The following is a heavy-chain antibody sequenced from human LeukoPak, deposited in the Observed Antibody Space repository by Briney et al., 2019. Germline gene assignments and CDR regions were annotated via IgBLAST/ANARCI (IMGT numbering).Heavy chain of an antibody. D-gene: IGHD3-9*01. V-gene: IGHV3-48*02. Sequence: GGSLRLSCAASGFTFSSYVMSWVRQAPGKGLVWVSYINHNGKTIYYADSVKGRFTISRDNAKNSLYLQMNSLRDEDTAVYYCARDNDWAFDYWGQGTLVTVSS. CDR3: ARDNDWAFDY. CDR2: INHNGKTI. J-gene: IGHJ4*02. CDR1: GFTFSSYV.